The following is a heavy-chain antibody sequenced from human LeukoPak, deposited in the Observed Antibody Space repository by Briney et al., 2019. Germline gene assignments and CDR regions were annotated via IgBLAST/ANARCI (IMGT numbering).Heavy chain of an antibody. Sequence: SETLSLTCTVSGGSISSYYWSSIRQPPGKGLEWIGYIYYSGSTNYNPSLKSRVTISVDTSKNQFSLKLSSVTAADTAVYYCARGVQGIVVVPAATDAFDIWGQGTMVTVSS. CDR2: IYYSGST. V-gene: IGHV4-59*01. J-gene: IGHJ3*02. CDR3: ARGVQGIVVVPAATDAFDI. D-gene: IGHD2-2*01. CDR1: GGSISSYY.